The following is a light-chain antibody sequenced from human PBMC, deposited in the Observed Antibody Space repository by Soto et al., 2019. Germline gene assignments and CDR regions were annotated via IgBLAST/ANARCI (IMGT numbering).Light chain of an antibody. CDR3: QQTCSPPRA. CDR2: AAS. V-gene: IGKV1-39*01. CDR1: KSISTF. Sequence: DIQMTQSPSSLSASVGDRVTITCRASKSISTFLNWYQQKPGKAPKVLIYAASSLQSGVPSRFSGSGSGTDFTLTISRLHPEDFATYFCQQTCSPPRAFGPGTKVDIK. J-gene: IGKJ3*01.